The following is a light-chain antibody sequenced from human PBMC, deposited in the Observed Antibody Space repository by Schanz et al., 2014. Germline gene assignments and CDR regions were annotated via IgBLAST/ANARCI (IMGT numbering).Light chain of an antibody. J-gene: IGLJ1*01. Sequence: QSALTQPASVSGSPGQSITISCTGTSSDVGTYNYVSWYQHHPGKAPKLMIYEVSNRPSGVPDRFSGSKSGASASLTISGLQAEDEADYYCSSYRRTATVAVFGTGTKLTVL. CDR3: SSYRRTATVAV. CDR2: EVS. V-gene: IGLV2-14*01. CDR1: SSDVGTYNY.